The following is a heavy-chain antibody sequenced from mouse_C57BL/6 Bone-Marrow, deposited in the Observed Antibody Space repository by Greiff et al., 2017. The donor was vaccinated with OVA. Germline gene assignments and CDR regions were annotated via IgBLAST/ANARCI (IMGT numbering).Heavy chain of an antibody. J-gene: IGHJ4*01. CDR1: GYTFTSYW. CDR3: ARGDSRAMDY. D-gene: IGHD1-1*01. CDR2: IYPGSGST. Sequence: QVQLKQPGAELVKPGASVQMSCKASGYTFTSYWITWVKQRPGQGLEWIGDIYPGSGSTNYNEKFKSKATLTVDTSSSTAYMQLSSLTSEDSAVYYCARGDSRAMDYWGQGTSVTVSS. V-gene: IGHV1-55*01.